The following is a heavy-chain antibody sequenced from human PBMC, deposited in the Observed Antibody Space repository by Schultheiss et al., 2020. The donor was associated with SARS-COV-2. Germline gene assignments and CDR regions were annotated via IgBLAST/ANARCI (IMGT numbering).Heavy chain of an antibody. D-gene: IGHD2-21*02. V-gene: IGHV4-39*02. CDR2: VYYSGST. J-gene: IGHJ5*01. CDR1: GGSFSGYY. CDR3: ARDLRAEVVTAFDS. Sequence: SETLSLTCTVYGGSFSGYYWSWIRQPPGKGLEWIGTVYYSGSTYYNPSLKSRVTISLDTSQNHFSLRLNSMTAADTAVYYCARDLRAEVVTAFDSWGQGTLVTVSS.